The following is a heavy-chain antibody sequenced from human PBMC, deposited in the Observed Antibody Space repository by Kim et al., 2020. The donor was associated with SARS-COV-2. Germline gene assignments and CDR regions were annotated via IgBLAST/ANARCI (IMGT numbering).Heavy chain of an antibody. CDR3: ARAGEVSVSYSGSKGWFDP. D-gene: IGHD1-26*01. J-gene: IGHJ5*02. CDR1: GFTFSSYS. CDR2: ISSSSSYI. Sequence: GGSLRLSCAASGFTFSSYSMNWVRQAPGKGLEWVSSISSSSSYIYYADSVKGRFTISRDNAKNSLYLQMNSLRAEDTAVYYCARAGEVSVSYSGSKGWFDPWGQGTLVTVSS. V-gene: IGHV3-21*01.